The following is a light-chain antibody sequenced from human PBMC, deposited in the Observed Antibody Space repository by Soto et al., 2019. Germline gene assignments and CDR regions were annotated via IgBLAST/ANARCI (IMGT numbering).Light chain of an antibody. CDR1: QSISSW. J-gene: IGKJ1*01. V-gene: IGKV1-5*01. Sequence: DIQMTQSPSTLSASVGARVTITCRASQSISSWLAGYQQKPGRAPQLLIYDASSLESGVPSRFSGSGAGTEFTLTISSLQPDDFATYYCQQYNSYSRTFGQGTKVDIK. CDR2: DAS. CDR3: QQYNSYSRT.